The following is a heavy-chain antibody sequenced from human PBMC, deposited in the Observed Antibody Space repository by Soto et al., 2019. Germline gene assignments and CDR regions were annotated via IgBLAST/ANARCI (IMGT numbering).Heavy chain of an antibody. V-gene: IGHV4-59*02. CDR1: GGTVTDYY. CDR3: ARLGGASRPLSALDV. Sequence: SETLSLTCSVSGGTVTDYYWSWIRLLPGKGLEWIGYFYFRGSTTYKSSLRSRATISIDTSKNQVSLKVNSVTSGDTAVYYCARLGGASRPLSALDVWGQGKMVTVS. CDR2: FYFRGST. J-gene: IGHJ3*01. D-gene: IGHD6-6*01.